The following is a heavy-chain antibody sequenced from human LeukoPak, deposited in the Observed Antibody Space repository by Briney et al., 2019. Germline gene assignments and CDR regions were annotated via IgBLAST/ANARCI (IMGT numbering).Heavy chain of an antibody. CDR2: IIASGTIT. Sequence: GGSLRLSCAASGFTFTDFATNWVRQAPGKGLEWVSTIIASGTITYYADSVKGRCTISRDYSKNTVYLQMNSLRAEDTAVYYCAYLGLSSDWNDVPGPQIDYWGQGTLVSVSS. D-gene: IGHD1-1*01. J-gene: IGHJ4*02. CDR1: GFTFTDFA. CDR3: AYLGLSSDWNDVPGPQIDY. V-gene: IGHV3-23*01.